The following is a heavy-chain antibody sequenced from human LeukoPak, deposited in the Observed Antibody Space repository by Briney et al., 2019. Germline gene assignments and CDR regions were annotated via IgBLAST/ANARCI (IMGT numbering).Heavy chain of an antibody. J-gene: IGHJ4*02. CDR3: AKVSMPIVVVISKSYYFDY. Sequence: QPGGSLRLSCAASGFTFDDYAMHWVRQAPGKGLGWVFLISGDGGSTYYADSVKGRFTISRDNSKNSLYLQMNSLRTEDTALYYCAKVSMPIVVVISKSYYFDYWGQGTLVTVSS. CDR1: GFTFDDYA. CDR2: ISGDGGST. D-gene: IGHD3-22*01. V-gene: IGHV3-43*02.